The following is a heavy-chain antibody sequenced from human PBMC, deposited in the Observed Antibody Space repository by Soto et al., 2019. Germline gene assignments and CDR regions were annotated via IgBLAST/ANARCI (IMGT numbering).Heavy chain of an antibody. J-gene: IGHJ6*02. CDR2: VNPILSMS. CDR3: ARIADCSITTCSFPSRFHIRGYYYYYGMDV. V-gene: IGHV1-69*02. Sequence: ASVNVSCKASGDTFSFYSINWVRQAPGLGLEWMGRVNPILSMSNYAQRFQGRVTMTADKSTSTAYMELRSLRSDDTAVYYCARIADCSITTCSFPSRFHIRGYYYYYGMDVWGQGTTVTVSS. D-gene: IGHD2-2*01. CDR1: GDTFSFYS.